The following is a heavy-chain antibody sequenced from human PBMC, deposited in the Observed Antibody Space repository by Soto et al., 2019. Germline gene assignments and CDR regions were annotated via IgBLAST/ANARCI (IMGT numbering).Heavy chain of an antibody. CDR3: VRDLYYYGSGSSHPFDY. J-gene: IGHJ4*02. Sequence: GGSLRLSCAASGFTFSSYWMHWVRQAPGKGLVWVSRSNSDGSRTSHADSVKGRFTISRDNAKNTLYLQMNSLRAEDTAVYYCVRDLYYYGSGSSHPFDYWGQGTLVTVSS. CDR2: SNSDGSRT. D-gene: IGHD3-10*01. CDR1: GFTFSSYW. V-gene: IGHV3-74*01.